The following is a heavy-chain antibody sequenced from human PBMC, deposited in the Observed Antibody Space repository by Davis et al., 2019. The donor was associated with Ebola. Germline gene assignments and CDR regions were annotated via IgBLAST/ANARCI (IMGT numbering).Heavy chain of an antibody. V-gene: IGHV4-61*01. J-gene: IGHJ5*02. D-gene: IGHD3-10*01. CDR2: IYYSGST. CDR1: GGSVSSGSYY. CDR3: ARESMVQGVSNWFDP. Sequence: SETLSLTCTVSGGSVSSGSYYWSWIRQPPGKGLEWIGYIYYSGSTNYNPSLKSRVTISVDTSTNQFSLKLSSVTAADTAVYYCARESMVQGVSNWFDPWGQGTLVTVSS.